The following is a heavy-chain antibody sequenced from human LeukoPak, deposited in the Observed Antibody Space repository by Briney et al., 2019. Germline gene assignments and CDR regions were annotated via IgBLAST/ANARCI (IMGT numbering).Heavy chain of an antibody. J-gene: IGHJ6*03. D-gene: IGHD1-20*01. CDR2: INPNSGGT. V-gene: IGHV1-2*06. CDR3: ASEPKYNWNDGYYMDV. Sequence: ASVKVSCRASGYTFTGYYMHWVRQAPGQGLEWMGRINPNSGGTNYAQKFQGRVTMTRDTSISTAYMELSRLRSDDTAVYYCASEPKYNWNDGYYMDVWGKGTTVTVSS. CDR1: GYTFTGYY.